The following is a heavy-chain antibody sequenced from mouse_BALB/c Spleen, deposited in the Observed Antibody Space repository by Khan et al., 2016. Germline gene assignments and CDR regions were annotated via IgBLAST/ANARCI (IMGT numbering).Heavy chain of an antibody. CDR3: ATGTSSYGYDFDY. J-gene: IGHJ2*01. V-gene: IGHV3-1*02. CDR1: GYSIPSHYS. Sequence: VQLKESGPDLVKPSQSLSLTCTVTGYSIPSHYSWHWIRHFPGNKLEWMGYIHYSGSTNYNPSLKSRISITRDTSKNQFFLQLNSVTTEDTATDYCATGTSSYGYDFDYWGQGTTLTVSS. D-gene: IGHD1-2*01. CDR2: IHYSGST.